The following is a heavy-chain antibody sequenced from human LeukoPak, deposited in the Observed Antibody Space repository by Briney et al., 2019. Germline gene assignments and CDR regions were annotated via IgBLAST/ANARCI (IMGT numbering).Heavy chain of an antibody. Sequence: GGSLRLSCAASGFTFSSYSMNWVRQAPGKGLVWVSRINSDGSSTSYADSVKGRFTISRDNAKNTLYLQMNSLRAEDTAVYYCARDGTVLRYFDWYENWFDPWGQGTLVTVSS. D-gene: IGHD3-9*01. J-gene: IGHJ5*02. V-gene: IGHV3-74*01. CDR1: GFTFSSYS. CDR2: INSDGSST. CDR3: ARDGTVLRYFDWYENWFDP.